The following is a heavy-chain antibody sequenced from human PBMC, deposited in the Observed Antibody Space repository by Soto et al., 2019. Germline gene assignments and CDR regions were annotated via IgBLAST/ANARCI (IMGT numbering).Heavy chain of an antibody. CDR3: ARDYYDSSGYYYYYYGMDV. CDR1: GGTFSSYA. V-gene: IGHV1-69*01. D-gene: IGHD3-22*01. CDR2: IIPIFGTA. Sequence: QVQLVQSGAEVKKPGSSVKVSCKASGGTFSSYAISWVRQAPGQGLEWMGGIIPIFGTANYAQKFQGRVTITADESTSTAYMELSSLRSEDTAVYYCARDYYDSSGYYYYYYGMDVWRQGTTVTVSS. J-gene: IGHJ6*02.